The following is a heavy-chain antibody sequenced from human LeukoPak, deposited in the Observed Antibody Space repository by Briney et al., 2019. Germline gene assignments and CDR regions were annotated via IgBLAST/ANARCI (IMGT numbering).Heavy chain of an antibody. Sequence: PSETLSLTCAVYGGSFSGYYWSWIRQPPGKGLEWIGEINHSGSTNYNPSLKSRVTISVDTSKNQFSLKLSSVTAADTAVYYCARVDYYDSSGYYSVGYFDYWGQGTLVTVSS. D-gene: IGHD3-22*01. J-gene: IGHJ4*02. CDR1: GGSFSGYY. V-gene: IGHV4-34*01. CDR2: INHSGST. CDR3: ARVDYYDSSGYYSVGYFDY.